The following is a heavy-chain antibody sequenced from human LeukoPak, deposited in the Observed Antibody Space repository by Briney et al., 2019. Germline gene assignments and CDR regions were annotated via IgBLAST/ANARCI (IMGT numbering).Heavy chain of an antibody. Sequence: ASVKVSCKASVYTFTSYGISWVRQAPGQGLEWMGWISAYNGNTNYAQKLQGRVTMTTDTSTSTAYMELRSLRSDDTAVYYCARDGDIVVLPAASRPHYWGQGTLVTVSS. CDR2: ISAYNGNT. CDR1: VYTFTSYG. CDR3: ARDGDIVVLPAASRPHY. V-gene: IGHV1-18*01. J-gene: IGHJ4*02. D-gene: IGHD2-2*01.